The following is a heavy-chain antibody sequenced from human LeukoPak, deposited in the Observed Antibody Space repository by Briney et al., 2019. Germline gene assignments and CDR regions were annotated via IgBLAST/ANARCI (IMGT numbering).Heavy chain of an antibody. J-gene: IGHJ4*02. CDR2: ISPGDSDT. D-gene: IGHD6-19*01. CDR3: ARLRSGWDFDY. Sequence: GESLKISCKGSGYSFTSYWIGWVRQMPGKGLEWMGIISPGDSDTRYSPSFQGQVSISADKSTSTAYLQWSSVKASDTAMYYCARLRSGWDFDYWGQGSLVTVSS. V-gene: IGHV5-51*01. CDR1: GYSFTSYW.